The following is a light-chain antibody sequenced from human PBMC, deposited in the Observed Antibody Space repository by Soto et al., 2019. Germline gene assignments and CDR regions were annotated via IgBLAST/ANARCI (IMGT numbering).Light chain of an antibody. J-gene: IGKJ5*01. CDR1: QSVSSN. V-gene: IGKV3D-15*01. Sequence: EIVMTQSPATLSVSPGERATLSCRASQSVSSNLAWYQQKPGQAPRLLIYGASTRATGIPARFSGSGSGTEFTLTISSLQSEDFATYYCQHLNGYPITFGQGTRLEIK. CDR2: GAS. CDR3: QHLNGYPIT.